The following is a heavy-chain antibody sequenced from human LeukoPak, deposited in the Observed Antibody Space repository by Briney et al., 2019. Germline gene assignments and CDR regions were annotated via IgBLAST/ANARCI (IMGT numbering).Heavy chain of an antibody. CDR3: ASQDCSTTSCYLPY. CDR2: IGDSGTTI. J-gene: IGHJ4*02. D-gene: IGHD2-2*01. CDR1: GFIFSDYY. Sequence: GGSLRLSCAASGFIFSDYYMSWIRQVPGKGLEWVSYIGDSGTTIYYAGSVKGRFTISWDNAKNSLFLQMNSLRAEDTAVYYCASQDCSTTSCYLPYWGQGTLVTVSS. V-gene: IGHV3-11*01.